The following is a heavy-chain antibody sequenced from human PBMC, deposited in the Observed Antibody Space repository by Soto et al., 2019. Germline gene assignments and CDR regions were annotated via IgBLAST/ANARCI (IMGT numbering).Heavy chain of an antibody. CDR3: ARGMAATDSRYY. D-gene: IGHD2-15*01. Sequence: PGGSLRLSCAASGFTFSSYGMHWVRQAPGKGLEWVAVIWYDGSNKYYADSVKGRFTISRDNSKNTLYLQMNSLRAEDTAVYYCARGMAATDSRYYWGQGTLVTVSS. CDR2: IWYDGSNK. CDR1: GFTFSSYG. J-gene: IGHJ4*02. V-gene: IGHV3-33*01.